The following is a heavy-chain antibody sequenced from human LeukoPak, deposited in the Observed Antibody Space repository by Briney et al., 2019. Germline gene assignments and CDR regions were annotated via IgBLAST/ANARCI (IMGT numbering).Heavy chain of an antibody. CDR1: GFTFSSYS. J-gene: IGHJ1*01. D-gene: IGHD2-2*01. V-gene: IGHV3-48*04. CDR3: ARDSAKTSRDFQH. Sequence: GGSLRLSCAASGFTFSSYSMNWVRQAPGKGLEWVSYISSSSSTIYYADSVKGRFTISRDNAKNSLYLQMNSLRAEDTAVYYCARDSAKTSRDFQHWGQGTVVTVSS. CDR2: ISSSSSTI.